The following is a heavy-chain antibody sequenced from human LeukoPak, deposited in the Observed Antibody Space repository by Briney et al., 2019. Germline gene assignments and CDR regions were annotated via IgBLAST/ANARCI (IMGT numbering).Heavy chain of an antibody. CDR1: GGSISGYY. Sequence: PSETLSLTCTVSGGSISGYYWSWIRQPPGKGLEWIGYIYSSGSASYNPSLISRVTILVDTSKNQFSLTLTSGTAADTAVYYCARLHASRAEEFDPWGQGTLVTVSS. CDR2: IYSSGSA. V-gene: IGHV4-59*03. D-gene: IGHD3-16*01. J-gene: IGHJ5*02. CDR3: ARLHASRAEEFDP.